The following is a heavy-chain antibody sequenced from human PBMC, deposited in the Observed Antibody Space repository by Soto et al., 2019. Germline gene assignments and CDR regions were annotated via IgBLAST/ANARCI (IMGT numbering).Heavy chain of an antibody. CDR1: GYTSTSYG. Sequence: ASVKVSCKASGYTSTSYGISWVRQAPGQGLEWMGWISAYNGNTNYAQKLQGRVTMTTDTSTSTTYMELRSLRSDDTAVYYCARDSGEAVAGELDYWGQGTLVTVSS. J-gene: IGHJ4*02. CDR2: ISAYNGNT. V-gene: IGHV1-18*01. CDR3: ARDSGEAVAGELDY. D-gene: IGHD6-19*01.